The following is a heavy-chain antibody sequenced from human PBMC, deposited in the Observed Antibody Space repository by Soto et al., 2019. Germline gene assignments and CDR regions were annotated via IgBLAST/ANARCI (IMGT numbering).Heavy chain of an antibody. CDR1: GFTFSGSA. CDR3: TTRASSNTWSQYIPPPDY. CDR2: IRSKTNNYAT. Sequence: EVQLVESGGGLVQPGGSLKLSCAAAGFTFSGSAVHWVRQASGRGLEWVGRIRSKTNNYATDYAASVNGRFTFSRDDSQNTVYLQMDSLRTEDTAMYFCTTRASSNTWSQYIPPPDYWGKGTLVTVSS. D-gene: IGHD6-13*01. J-gene: IGHJ4*02. V-gene: IGHV3-73*02.